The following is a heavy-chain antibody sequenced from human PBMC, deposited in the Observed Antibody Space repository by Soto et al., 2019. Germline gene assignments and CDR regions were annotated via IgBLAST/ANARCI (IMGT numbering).Heavy chain of an antibody. J-gene: IGHJ4*02. V-gene: IGHV4-4*02. D-gene: IGHD1-26*01. Sequence: QVHLQESGPGLVRPSGTLSLTCAVSGASIISTTSHNWWSWVRQPPGKGLEWIGEIYHSGSTNYNPSLKGRVTMSAAKSTSQFALRLTSLAAAVTAVPYCARVVGATRVDFWGQGTLVTVS. CDR3: ARVVGATRVDF. CDR1: GASIISTTSHNW. CDR2: IYHSGST.